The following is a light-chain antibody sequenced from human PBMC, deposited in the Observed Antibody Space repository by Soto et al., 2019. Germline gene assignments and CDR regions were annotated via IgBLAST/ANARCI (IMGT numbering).Light chain of an antibody. CDR2: DDN. Sequence: QSALTQPPSASGSPGQSVTISCTGTSSDVGGYPFVSWYQQHPGKATKVLIYDDNNRPSWVPDRFSGSKSGNTASLTVSGLQAEDKADYYCSSHAGSDDPIVFGTGTKLTVL. CDR3: SSHAGSDDPIV. CDR1: SSDVGGYPF. V-gene: IGLV2-8*01. J-gene: IGLJ1*01.